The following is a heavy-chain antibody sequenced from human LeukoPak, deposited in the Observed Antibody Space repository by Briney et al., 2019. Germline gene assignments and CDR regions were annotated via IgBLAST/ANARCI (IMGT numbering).Heavy chain of an antibody. J-gene: IGHJ6*02. CDR1: GGSISSYY. V-gene: IGHV4-4*07. CDR2: IYTSGST. CDR3: AIDIVSVGMDV. D-gene: IGHD2-15*01. Sequence: PETLSLTCTVSGGSISSYYWSWIRQPAGKGLEWIGRIYTSGSTNHNPSLKSRVTMSVDTSKNQSSLKLSSVTAADTAVYYCAIDIVSVGMDVWGQGTTGTVSS.